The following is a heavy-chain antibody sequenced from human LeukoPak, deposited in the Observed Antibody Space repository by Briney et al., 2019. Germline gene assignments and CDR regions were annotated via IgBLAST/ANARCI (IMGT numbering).Heavy chain of an antibody. CDR3: AKVGTRWFGELPYYYFDY. CDR2: IGGYGTTT. D-gene: IGHD3-10*01. CDR1: GFTFSAYG. J-gene: IGHJ4*02. V-gene: IGHV3-23*01. Sequence: GGSLRLSCAASGFTFSAYGMNWVRQAPGRGLEWVSAIGGYGTTTYYADSVRGRFTISRDNSKNTMYLQMGSLGAEDTAVYYCAKVGTRWFGELPYYYFDYWGQGTLVTVSS.